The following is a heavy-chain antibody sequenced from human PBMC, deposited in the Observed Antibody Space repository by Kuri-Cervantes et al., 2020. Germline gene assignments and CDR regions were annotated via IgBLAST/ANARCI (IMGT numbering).Heavy chain of an antibody. Sequence: ASVKVSCKASGYTFTSYYMHWVRQAPGQGLEWMGIINPSGGSTSYAQKFQGRVTMTRDTSTSTVYMELSSLRSEDTAVYYCAIKWVAVAWGYWGQGTLVTVSS. CDR3: AIKWVAVAWGY. CDR1: GYTFTSYY. CDR2: INPSGGST. V-gene: IGHV1-46*03. D-gene: IGHD6-19*01. J-gene: IGHJ4*02.